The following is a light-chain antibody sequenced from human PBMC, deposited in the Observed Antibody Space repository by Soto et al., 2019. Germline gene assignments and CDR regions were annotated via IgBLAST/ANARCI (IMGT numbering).Light chain of an antibody. CDR3: QQSYSTPRT. Sequence: DIQMTQSPSSLSASVGDRVTITCRASQSISSYLTWYQQKPGKAPKLLIYAASSLQSGVPSRFSGSGSGTDFPLTISSLQPEYFANYYCQQSYSTPRTFGGGTKVEIK. V-gene: IGKV1-39*01. J-gene: IGKJ4*01. CDR2: AAS. CDR1: QSISSY.